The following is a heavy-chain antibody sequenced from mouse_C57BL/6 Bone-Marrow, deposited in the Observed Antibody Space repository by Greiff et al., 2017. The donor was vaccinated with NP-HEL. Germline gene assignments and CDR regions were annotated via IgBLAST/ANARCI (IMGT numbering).Heavy chain of an antibody. Sequence: EVQLQESGGGLVQPGGSLSLSCAASGFTFTDYYMSWVRQPPGKALEWLVFIRNKANGYTTEYSASVKGRFTISRDNSQSILYLQMNALRAEDSATYYCARSIYYDYADDPFYAMDYWGQGTSVTDSS. CDR2: IRNKANGYTT. V-gene: IGHV7-3*01. J-gene: IGHJ4*01. CDR3: ARSIYYDYADDPFYAMDY. D-gene: IGHD2-4*01. CDR1: GFTFTDYY.